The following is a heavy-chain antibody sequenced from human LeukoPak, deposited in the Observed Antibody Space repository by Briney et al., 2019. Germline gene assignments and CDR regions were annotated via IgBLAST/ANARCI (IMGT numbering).Heavy chain of an antibody. CDR2: ISSGSSYI. J-gene: IGHJ4*02. D-gene: IGHD1-26*01. V-gene: IGHV3-21*01. Sequence: GGSLRLSCAASGFTFSTYSMDWVRQAPGKGLGWVSSISSGSSYIYYADSVKGRFTISRDNAKNSLYLQMNSLRAEDTAVYYCARREVGATLGDWGQGTLVTVSS. CDR1: GFTFSTYS. CDR3: ARREVGATLGD.